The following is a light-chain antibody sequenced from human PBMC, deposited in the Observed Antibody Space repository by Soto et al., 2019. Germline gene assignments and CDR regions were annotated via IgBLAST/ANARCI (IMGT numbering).Light chain of an antibody. V-gene: IGKV1-12*01. J-gene: IGKJ4*01. CDR2: AAS. CDR3: QQAIHFPLA. Sequence: DIQMTQSPSSVSASVGDSVTITCRASQGIDNWLAWYQQKPGMAPKLLISAASNLQSGVPTRFSGSGSGTDFTLTINSLQPEDFATYFCQQAIHFPLAFGGGTQVE. CDR1: QGIDNW.